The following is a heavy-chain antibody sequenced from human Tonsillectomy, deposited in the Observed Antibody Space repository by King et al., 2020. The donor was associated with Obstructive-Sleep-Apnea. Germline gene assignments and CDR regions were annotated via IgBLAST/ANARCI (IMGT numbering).Heavy chain of an antibody. CDR3: ARERDYYDSSGPLDYFDY. D-gene: IGHD3-22*01. CDR2: IKQDGSEK. V-gene: IGHV3-7*01. Sequence: VQLVESGGGLVQPGGSLRLSCAASGFTFSSYWMSWVRQAPGKGLEWVANIKQDGSEKYYVDSVKGRFTISRDNAKNSLYLQMNSLRAEDTAVYYCARERDYYDSSGPLDYFDYWGQGTLVTVSS. CDR1: GFTFSSYW. J-gene: IGHJ4*02.